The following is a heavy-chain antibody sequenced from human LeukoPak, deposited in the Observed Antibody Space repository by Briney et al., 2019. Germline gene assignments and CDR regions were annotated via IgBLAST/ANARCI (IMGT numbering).Heavy chain of an antibody. CDR1: GGSISSYY. V-gene: IGHV4-59*05. CDR2: IYYSGST. Sequence: PSETLSLTCTVSGGSISSYYWSWIRQPPGKGLEWIGSIYYSGSTYYNPSLRSRVTISVDTSKNQFSLKLSSVTAADTAVYYCARVVPTRLDYYDSSGYLNYWGQGTLVTISS. D-gene: IGHD3-22*01. J-gene: IGHJ4*02. CDR3: ARVVPTRLDYYDSSGYLNY.